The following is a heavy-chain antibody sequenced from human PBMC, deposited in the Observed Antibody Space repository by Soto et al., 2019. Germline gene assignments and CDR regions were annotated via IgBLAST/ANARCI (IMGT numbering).Heavy chain of an antibody. Sequence: ASVKVSCKASGYTFTNYGVSWLRRAPGQGLEWMGWISAYNGNRDYAQTFQGRVTLTTDASRNTAYMELRGLTADDTAVYYCARDVPATAAVLWDSWGQGTQVTVSS. D-gene: IGHD2-2*01. V-gene: IGHV1-18*04. CDR3: ARDVPATAAVLWDS. CDR1: GYTFTNYG. J-gene: IGHJ4*02. CDR2: ISAYNGNR.